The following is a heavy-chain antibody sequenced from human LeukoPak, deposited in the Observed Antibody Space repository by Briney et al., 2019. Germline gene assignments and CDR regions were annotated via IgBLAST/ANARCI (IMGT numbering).Heavy chain of an antibody. Sequence: QTGRSLRLSCAASEFTFSTYAIHWVRQAPGKGLEWVAVMSYDGSNKFYADSVKGRFTISRDNSKNTLYLQMNSLRDEDTAVYYCARDPWGVYSGIDYYYYMDVWGKGTTVTVSS. CDR2: MSYDGSNK. CDR1: EFTFSTYA. J-gene: IGHJ6*03. CDR3: ARDPWGVYSGIDYYYYMDV. D-gene: IGHD4-23*01. V-gene: IGHV3-30*04.